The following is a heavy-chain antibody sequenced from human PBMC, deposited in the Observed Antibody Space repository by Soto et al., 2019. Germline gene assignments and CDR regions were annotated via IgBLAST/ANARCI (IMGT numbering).Heavy chain of an antibody. CDR3: ASQARSTVFYYYYGMDV. J-gene: IGHJ6*02. CDR2: ISYDGSNK. D-gene: IGHD4-17*01. CDR1: RFTFSSYG. V-gene: IGHV3-30*03. Sequence: PGGSLRLYSSASRFTFSSYGMPWVPKAPGTRLEWVAVISYDGSNKYYADSVKGRFTISRDNSKNTLYLQMNSLRAEDTAVYYCASQARSTVFYYYYGMDVWRQGNTVTVSS.